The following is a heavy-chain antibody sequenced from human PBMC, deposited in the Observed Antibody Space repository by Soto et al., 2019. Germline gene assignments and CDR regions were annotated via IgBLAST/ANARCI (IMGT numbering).Heavy chain of an antibody. V-gene: IGHV4-59*01. CDR1: GGSIDDYY. CDR2: ISDSGTT. D-gene: IGHD3-3*01. CDR3: ARDLWTARANGFDP. Sequence: PSETLSLTCSVFGGSIDDYYWSWARQAPGKGLEWIGHISDSGTTNFNPSLESRVTISVDRSRNLFSLKLRSVTAADPAVYYCARDLWTARANGFDPWGAGTLGTVSS. J-gene: IGHJ5*02.